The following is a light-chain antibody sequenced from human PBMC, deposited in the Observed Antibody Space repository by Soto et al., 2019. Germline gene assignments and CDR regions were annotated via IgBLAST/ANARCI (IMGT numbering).Light chain of an antibody. Sequence: EIVLTQSPSTLSLSPGETATLACRASQSVSSYLAWYQQKPCQAPRLLIYDASNRATVIPARFSGSGSGTAFTLTISSLAPEDFAVYYCQQRSNWPVTFGPGTKVDIK. J-gene: IGKJ3*01. CDR3: QQRSNWPVT. CDR1: QSVSSY. V-gene: IGKV3-11*01. CDR2: DAS.